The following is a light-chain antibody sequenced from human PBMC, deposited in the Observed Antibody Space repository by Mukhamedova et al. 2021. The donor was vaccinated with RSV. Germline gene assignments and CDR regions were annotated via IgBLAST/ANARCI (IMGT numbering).Light chain of an antibody. J-gene: IGKJ1*01. CDR2: WAS. V-gene: IGKV4-1*01. CDR3: QQYYSTPPT. CDR1: QSVLYSSNNKNY. Sequence: INCKSSQSVLYSSNNKNYLAWYRQTPGQSPKLLIYWASTXGSGVPDRFSGRGSGTDFTLTISSLQAEDVAVYYCQQYYSTPPTF.